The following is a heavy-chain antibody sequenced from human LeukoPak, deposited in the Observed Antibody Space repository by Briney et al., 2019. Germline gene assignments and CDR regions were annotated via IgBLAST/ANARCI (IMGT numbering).Heavy chain of an antibody. D-gene: IGHD2-21*01. CDR3: ARLTLWGDAFDI. Sequence: ASVKDSCKASGYTFTGYYMHWVRQAPGQGLEWMGWINPNSGGTNYAQKFQGRVTMTRDTSISTAYMELSRLRSDDTAVYYCARLTLWGDAFDIWGQGTMVTVSS. J-gene: IGHJ3*02. CDR2: INPNSGGT. CDR1: GYTFTGYY. V-gene: IGHV1-2*02.